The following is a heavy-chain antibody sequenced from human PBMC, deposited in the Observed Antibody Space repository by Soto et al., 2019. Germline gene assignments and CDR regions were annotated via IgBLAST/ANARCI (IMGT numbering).Heavy chain of an antibody. CDR3: AREGCSGGSCHGDY. CDR1: GFTFSDYY. D-gene: IGHD2-15*01. Sequence: GESLKISCAASGFTFSDYYMSWIRQAPGKGLEWVSYISSSGSTIYYADSVKGRFTISRDNAKNSLYLQMNSLRAEDTAVYYCAREGCSGGSCHGDYWGQGTLVTVSS. V-gene: IGHV3-11*01. J-gene: IGHJ4*02. CDR2: ISSSGSTI.